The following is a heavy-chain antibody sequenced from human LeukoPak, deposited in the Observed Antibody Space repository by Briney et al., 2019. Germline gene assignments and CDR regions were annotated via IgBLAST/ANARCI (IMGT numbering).Heavy chain of an antibody. CDR2: IIPIFGTA. CDR3: ARENSGYEARFDY. V-gene: IGHV1-69*13. J-gene: IGHJ4*02. D-gene: IGHD5-12*01. Sequence: ASVKVSCKASGYTFTSYYMHWVRQAPGQGLEWMGGIIPIFGTANYAQKFQGRVTITADESTSTAYMELSSLRSEDTAVYYCARENSGYEARFDYWGQGTLVTVSS. CDR1: GYTFTSYY.